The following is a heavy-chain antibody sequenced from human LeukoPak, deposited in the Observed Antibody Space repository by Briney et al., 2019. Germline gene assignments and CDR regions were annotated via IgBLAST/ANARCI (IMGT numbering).Heavy chain of an antibody. D-gene: IGHD1-14*01. J-gene: IGHJ3*01. V-gene: IGHV3-23*01. Sequence: PGGSLRLSCAAFGFTFSSYSMTWVRQAPGKGLEWVSAIGGGAGGAQYADSEYADSVKGRFTISRDNSKNTLYLQMDSLRAEDTAIYYCAKCRTTCQANGFDVWGQGTMVTVSS. CDR3: AKCRTTCQANGFDV. CDR2: IGGGAGGA. CDR1: GFTFSSYS.